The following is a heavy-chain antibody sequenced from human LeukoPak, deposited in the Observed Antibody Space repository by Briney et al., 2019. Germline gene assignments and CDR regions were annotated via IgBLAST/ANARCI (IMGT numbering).Heavy chain of an antibody. CDR3: ARDKGISATGASLGY. CDR1: GYTFTGYY. Sequence: GASVKVSCKASGYTFTGYYMHWVRQAPGQGLEWMGIIHPSGGSTSYAQEFQGRVTMTRDMSTSTVYMELSSLRSEDTAVYYCARDKGISATGASLGYWGHGTLVTVSS. D-gene: IGHD6-13*01. J-gene: IGHJ4*01. CDR2: IHPSGGST. V-gene: IGHV1-46*01.